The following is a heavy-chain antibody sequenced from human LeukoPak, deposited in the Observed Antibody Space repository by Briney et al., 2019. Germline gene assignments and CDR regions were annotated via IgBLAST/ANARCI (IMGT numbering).Heavy chain of an antibody. D-gene: IGHD3-22*01. J-gene: IGHJ4*02. CDR1: GYTFTSYY. CDR2: INPSGGST. CDR3: ARAAYYYDSSGYWGY. Sequence: GASVKVSCKASGYTFTSYYMHWVRQAPGQGLEWMGIINPSGGSTSYAQKFQGRVTMTRDTSTSTVYMELSSLRSEDTAVYYCARAAYYYDSSGYWGYWGQGTLVTVSS. V-gene: IGHV1-46*01.